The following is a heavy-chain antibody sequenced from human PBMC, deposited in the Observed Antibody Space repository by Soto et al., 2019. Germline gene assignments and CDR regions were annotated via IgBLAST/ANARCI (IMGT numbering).Heavy chain of an antibody. J-gene: IGHJ5*02. CDR1: GYTFTSYG. V-gene: IGHV1-18*01. CDR2: ISAYNGNT. Sequence: ASVKVSCKASGYTFTSYGISWVRQAPGQGLEWMGWISAYNGNTNYAQKLQGRVTMTTDTSTSTAYMELRSLRSDVTAVYYCARAYSSSWYFGFDPWGQGTLVTVSS. CDR3: ARAYSSSWYFGFDP. D-gene: IGHD6-13*01.